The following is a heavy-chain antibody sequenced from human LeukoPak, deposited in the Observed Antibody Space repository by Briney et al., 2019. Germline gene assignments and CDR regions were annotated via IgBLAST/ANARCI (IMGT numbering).Heavy chain of an antibody. D-gene: IGHD2-15*01. CDR1: GGSFSGHY. CDR2: INHSGST. J-gene: IGHJ5*02. Sequence: ASETLSLTCAVYGGSFSGHYWSWIRQPPGKGLEWIGEINHSGSTNYNPSLKSRVTISVDTSKNQFSLKLSSVTAADTAVYYCARGENCSGGSCYSGGLDPWGQGTLVTVSS. CDR3: ARGENCSGGSCYSGGLDP. V-gene: IGHV4-34*01.